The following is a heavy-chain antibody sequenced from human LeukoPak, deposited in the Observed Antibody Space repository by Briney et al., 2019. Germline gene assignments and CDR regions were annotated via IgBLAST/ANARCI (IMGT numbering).Heavy chain of an antibody. CDR2: IYYTGTT. V-gene: IGHV4-59*01. CDR1: GGAINNYY. J-gene: IGHJ4*02. CDR3: FRSEGY. Sequence: SETLSLTCTVSGGAINNYYWTWIRQPPGKGLKWIGYIYYTGTTKYNPSLKSRVTISADTSKNQFSLNLSSVTAADTAMYYCFRSEGYWGQGTLVTVSS.